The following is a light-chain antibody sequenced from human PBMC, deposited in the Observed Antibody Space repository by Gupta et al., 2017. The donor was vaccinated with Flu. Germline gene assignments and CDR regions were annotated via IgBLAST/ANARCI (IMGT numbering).Light chain of an antibody. J-gene: IGLJ3*02. V-gene: IGLV1-44*01. CDR1: SSNIGINT. CDR3: AGWDATLNGPG. Sequence: RVTISCSGNSSNIGINTVNWYQHVAGTAPKLLIYKNNQRPSGVPDRFAGSKSGTSASLAIGGLQSGDEAEDYCAGWDATLNGPGLGGGTKLTVL. CDR2: KNN.